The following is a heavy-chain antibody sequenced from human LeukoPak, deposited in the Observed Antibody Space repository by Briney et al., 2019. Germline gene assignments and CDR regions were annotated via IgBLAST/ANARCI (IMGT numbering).Heavy chain of an antibody. D-gene: IGHD4-23*01. J-gene: IGHJ4*02. CDR1: GYSFTAYW. CDR2: IDPTDSYI. Sequence: HGESLKISCKATGYSFTAYWISWVRQMPGKGLEWMGRIDPTDSYINYSPSFQGHVTISADKSISTAYLQWSSLKASDTAMYYCARHYGGNSALDYWGQGTLVTVSS. V-gene: IGHV5-10-1*01. CDR3: ARHYGGNSALDY.